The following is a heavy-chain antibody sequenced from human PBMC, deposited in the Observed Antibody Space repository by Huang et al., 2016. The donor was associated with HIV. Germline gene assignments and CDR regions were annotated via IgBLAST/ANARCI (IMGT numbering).Heavy chain of an antibody. Sequence: EVQLVESGGGLVQPGGSLRLSCAASGFTFWCYWMSWVRQAPGKGVEGVEKIKQDGSEKSYVDSGKGRFTISRDNVKNALYLQMYSLRVEDTAIYYCARGGAPYYDFWSGGHHYGMDVWGQGTTVTVSS. D-gene: IGHD3-3*01. CDR1: GFTFWCYW. V-gene: IGHV3-7*04. J-gene: IGHJ6*02. CDR3: ARGGAPYYDFWSGGHHYGMDV. CDR2: IKQDGSEK.